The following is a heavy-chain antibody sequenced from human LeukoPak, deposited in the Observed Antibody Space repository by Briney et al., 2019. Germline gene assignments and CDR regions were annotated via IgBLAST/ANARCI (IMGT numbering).Heavy chain of an antibody. Sequence: SETLSLTCAVYGGSFSGYYWSWIRQPPGKGLEWIGEINHSGSTNYNPSLKSRVTISVDTSKDQFSLKLSSVTAADTAVYYCARDQPYIDVWGKGTTVTVSS. V-gene: IGHV4-34*01. J-gene: IGHJ6*03. CDR1: GGSFSGYY. CDR3: ARDQPYIDV. CDR2: INHSGST.